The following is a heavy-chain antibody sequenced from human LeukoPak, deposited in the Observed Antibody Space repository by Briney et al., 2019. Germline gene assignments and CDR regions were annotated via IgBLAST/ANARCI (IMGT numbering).Heavy chain of an antibody. CDR3: ARGLGSSWLNWYFDL. CDR1: GGSISSYY. Sequence: SETLSLTCTVSGGSISSYYWSWIRQPPGKGLGWIGYIYYSGSTNYNPSLKSRVTISVDTSKNQFSLKLSSVTAADTAVYYCARGLGSSWLNWYFDLWGRGTLVTVSS. J-gene: IGHJ2*01. CDR2: IYYSGST. D-gene: IGHD6-13*01. V-gene: IGHV4-59*01.